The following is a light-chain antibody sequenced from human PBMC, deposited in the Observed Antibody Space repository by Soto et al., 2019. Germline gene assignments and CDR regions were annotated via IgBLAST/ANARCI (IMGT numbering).Light chain of an antibody. Sequence: EIVMTQSPATLSVSPGERATLSCRASQSVSSNLAWHQQKPGQAPRLLIYGASTRATGIPARFSGSGSGTEFTLTISSLQSEDFAVYYCQQYNNWPPSRTFGQGTKLEIK. CDR3: QQYNNWPPSRT. J-gene: IGKJ2*01. CDR2: GAS. CDR1: QSVSSN. V-gene: IGKV3-15*01.